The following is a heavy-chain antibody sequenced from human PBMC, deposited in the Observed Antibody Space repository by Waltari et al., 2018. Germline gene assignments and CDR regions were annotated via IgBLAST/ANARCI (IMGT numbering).Heavy chain of an antibody. J-gene: IGHJ3*02. CDR2: VDSSGST. CDR3: ARGGDSSGFNYISFGAFDI. Sequence: QVQLHESGPGLVRPSETLSLTCLVSGGSIRTFSWCWLRQAAGKGLEWIGRVDSSGSTDYNPSLKSRVTVSVDTSRDQLSLRLTSVTAADTALYYCARGGDSSGFNYISFGAFDIWGQGTLVTVSS. CDR1: GGSIRTFS. V-gene: IGHV4-4*07. D-gene: IGHD6-19*01.